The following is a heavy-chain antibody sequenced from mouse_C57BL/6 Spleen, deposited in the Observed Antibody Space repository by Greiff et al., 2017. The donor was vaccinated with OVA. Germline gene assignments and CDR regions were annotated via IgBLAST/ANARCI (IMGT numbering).Heavy chain of an antibody. J-gene: IGHJ4*01. CDR3: ARCVGVGPSYAMDY. D-gene: IGHD4-1*01. V-gene: IGHV1-50*01. Sequence: QVQLQQPGAELVKPGASVKLSCKASGYTFTSYWMQWVKQRPGQGLEWIGEIDPSDSYTNYNQKFKGKATLTVDTSSSTAYMQLSSLTSEDSAVYYCARCVGVGPSYAMDYWGQGTSVTVSS. CDR1: GYTFTSYW. CDR2: IDPSDSYT.